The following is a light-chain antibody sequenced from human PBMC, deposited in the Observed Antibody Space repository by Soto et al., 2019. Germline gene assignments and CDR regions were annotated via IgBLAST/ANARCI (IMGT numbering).Light chain of an antibody. CDR3: SSYTSSSTLV. CDR1: SSDVGGYNY. J-gene: IGLJ1*01. Sequence: QSVLTQPASVXGSPGQSITISCTGTSSDVGGYNYVSWYQQHPGKAPKLMIYDVSNRPSGVSNRFSGSKSGNTASLTISGLQAGDEADYYCSSYTSSSTLVFGTGTKVTVL. CDR2: DVS. V-gene: IGLV2-14*01.